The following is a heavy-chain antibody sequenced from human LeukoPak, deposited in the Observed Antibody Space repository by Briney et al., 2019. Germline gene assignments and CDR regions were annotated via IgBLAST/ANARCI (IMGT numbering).Heavy chain of an antibody. Sequence: SETLSLTCAVYGGSFSGYYWSWIRQPPGKGLEWIGEINHSGSTNYNPSLKSRVTISVDTSKNQFSLKLSSVTAADTAVYYCARVFSYYDILTGAASFDYWGQGTLVTVSS. CDR3: ARVFSYYDILTGAASFDY. J-gene: IGHJ4*02. CDR2: INHSGST. V-gene: IGHV4-34*01. CDR1: GGSFSGYY. D-gene: IGHD3-9*01.